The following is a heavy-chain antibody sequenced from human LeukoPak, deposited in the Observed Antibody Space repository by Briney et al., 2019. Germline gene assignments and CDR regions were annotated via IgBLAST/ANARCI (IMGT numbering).Heavy chain of an antibody. D-gene: IGHD1-26*01. CDR1: GGSISSSSYY. V-gene: IGHV4-39*07. J-gene: IGHJ4*02. CDR2: IYYSGST. CDR3: ARGLVWELPGC. Sequence: PSETLPLTCTVSGGSISSSSYYWGWIRQPPGKGLEWIGSIYYSGSTYYNPSLKSRVTISVDTSKNQFSLKLSSVTAADTAVYYCARGLVWELPGCWGQGTLVTVSS.